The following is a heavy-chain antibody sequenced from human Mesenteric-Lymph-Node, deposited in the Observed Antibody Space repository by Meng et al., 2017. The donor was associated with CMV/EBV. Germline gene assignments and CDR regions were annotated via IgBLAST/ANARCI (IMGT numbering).Heavy chain of an antibody. CDR3: ARGTLLRFYEGLWQPGFDP. J-gene: IGHJ5*02. Sequence: SVKVSCKASGCTFSSYAISWVRQPPGQGLEWMGGIIPIFGTANYAQKFQGRVTMTRDTSTSTVYMELSSLRAEDTAVYYCARGTLLRFYEGLWQPGFDPWGQGTMVTVSS. CDR2: IIPIFGTA. V-gene: IGHV1-69*05. D-gene: IGHD3-3*01. CDR1: GCTFSSYA.